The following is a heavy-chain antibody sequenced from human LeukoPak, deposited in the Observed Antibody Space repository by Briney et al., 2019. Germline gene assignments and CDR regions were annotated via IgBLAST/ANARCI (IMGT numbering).Heavy chain of an antibody. Sequence: VASAKVSCKASGYTFTDYFMHWVRQAPGQGLEWMGWINPNSGDTNYAQKFQGRVTMTRDTSVSSVYMELSRLKSDDTAVYYCARFSGSSRLDYWGQGTLVTVSS. CDR1: GYTFTDYF. CDR2: INPNSGDT. J-gene: IGHJ4*02. D-gene: IGHD1-26*01. V-gene: IGHV1-2*02. CDR3: ARFSGSSRLDY.